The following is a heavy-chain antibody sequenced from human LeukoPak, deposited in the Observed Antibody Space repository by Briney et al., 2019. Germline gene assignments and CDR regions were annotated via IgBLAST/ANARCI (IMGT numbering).Heavy chain of an antibody. J-gene: IGHJ5*02. CDR1: GYTFTGYY. D-gene: IGHD2-2*01. Sequence: ASVKVSCKASGYTFTGYYMHWVRQAPGQGLGWMGWINPNSGGTNYAQKFQGRVTMTRDTSISTAYMELSRLRSDDTAVYYCATDCSSTSCYLFDPWGQGTLVTVSS. V-gene: IGHV1-2*02. CDR2: INPNSGGT. CDR3: ATDCSSTSCYLFDP.